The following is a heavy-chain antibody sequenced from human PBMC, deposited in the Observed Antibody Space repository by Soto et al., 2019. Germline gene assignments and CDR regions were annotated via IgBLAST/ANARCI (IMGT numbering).Heavy chain of an antibody. D-gene: IGHD2-8*01. CDR2: IWYDGSNK. CDR1: GFTFSSYG. J-gene: IGHJ3*02. V-gene: IGHV3-33*01. CDR3: ARDQTGILYYTPPPFDI. Sequence: GESLRLSCAASGFTFSSYGMHWVRQAPGKGLEWVAVIWYDGSNKYYADSVKGRFTISRDNSKNTLYLQMNSLRAEDTAVYYCARDQTGILYYTPPPFDIWGQGTMVTVSS.